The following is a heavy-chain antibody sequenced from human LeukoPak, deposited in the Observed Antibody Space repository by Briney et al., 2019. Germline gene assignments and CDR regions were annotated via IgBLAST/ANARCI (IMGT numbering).Heavy chain of an antibody. D-gene: IGHD6-19*01. CDR2: ISRNSGSI. V-gene: IGHV3-9*01. CDR1: GFTFSSHA. CDR3: VKDMGPFENSSGGDY. Sequence: GGSLRLSCAASGFTFSSHAMHWVRQVPGKGLEWVSGISRNSGSIDYAVSVKGRFTISRNNAKSSLYLEMNSLRAEDTAMYYCVKDMGPFENSSGGDYWGQGTLVTASS. J-gene: IGHJ4*02.